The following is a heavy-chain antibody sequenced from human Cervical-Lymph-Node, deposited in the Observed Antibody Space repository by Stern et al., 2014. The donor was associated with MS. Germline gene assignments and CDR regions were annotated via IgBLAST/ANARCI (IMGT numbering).Heavy chain of an antibody. CDR1: GFTFDDYA. CDR2: ISWNGGSI. J-gene: IGHJ4*02. CDR3: AKDIASARRLIDY. Sequence: VQLVESGGAFVQPGRSLRLSCAASGFTFDDYAMHWVRQTPGKGLEWVSGISWNGGSIAYADSVKGRFTISRDNAKNSLYLQMNSLRAEDTAFYYCAKDIASARRLIDYWGQGTLVTVSS. V-gene: IGHV3-9*01. D-gene: IGHD6-6*01.